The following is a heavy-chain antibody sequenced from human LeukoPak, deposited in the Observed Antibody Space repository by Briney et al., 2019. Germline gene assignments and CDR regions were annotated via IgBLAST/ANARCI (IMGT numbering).Heavy chain of an antibody. V-gene: IGHV7-4-1*02. D-gene: IGHD3-22*01. CDR2: IYTNTGNP. J-gene: IGHJ4*02. Sequence: ASVKVSCKASGYTFTGYYMHWVRQAPGQGLDLMGWIYTNTGNPTYVQGFTGRFVFSLDTSVSTAYLQINSLKAEDTAVYYCARGYDTTGYYPYWGQGTQVPVSS. CDR3: ARGYDTTGYYPY. CDR1: GYTFTGYY.